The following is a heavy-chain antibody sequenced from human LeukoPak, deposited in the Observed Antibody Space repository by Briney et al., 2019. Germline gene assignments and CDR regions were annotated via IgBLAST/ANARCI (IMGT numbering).Heavy chain of an antibody. J-gene: IGHJ5*02. CDR2: MNPNTGNT. D-gene: IGHD3-10*01. CDR1: GYTFGRYD. Sequence: GASVKVSCKASGYTFGRYDINWVRQATGQGLEWMGWMNPNTGNTFYAQNFQGRVTMTRNTSISTAYMELTSLRSDDTAVYYCARVVRGLGWFDPWGQGTLVTVSS. V-gene: IGHV1-8*01. CDR3: ARVVRGLGWFDP.